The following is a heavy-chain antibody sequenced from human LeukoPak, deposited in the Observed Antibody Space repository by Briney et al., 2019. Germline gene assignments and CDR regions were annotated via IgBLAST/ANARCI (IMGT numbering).Heavy chain of an antibody. D-gene: IGHD1-1*01. CDR2: ISYSGTT. Sequence: SETLSLTCTVSGGSISSYYWSWIRQPPGKGLEWIGYISYSGTTYYTPSLKSRVTISVDTSKKQFSLKLSSVTAADTAIYYCARHESGTTRDYWGQGTLVTVSS. V-gene: IGHV4-59*08. CDR1: GGSISSYY. CDR3: ARHESGTTRDY. J-gene: IGHJ4*02.